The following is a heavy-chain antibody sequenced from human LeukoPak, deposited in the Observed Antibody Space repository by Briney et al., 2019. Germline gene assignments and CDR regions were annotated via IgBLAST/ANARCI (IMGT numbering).Heavy chain of an antibody. CDR2: IRHYDGHT. V-gene: IGHV4-4*02. CDR3: ASSIPIGWSPNTY. Sequence: PSETLSLTCAVTGGFYSNDYWCSWVRQPPGKGLEWIGEIRHYDGHTKYNPSLRGRVTISIDKPRNHFSLTLTSVTAADTAIYDCASSIPIGWSPNTYWGQGILVIVSS. CDR1: GGFYSNDYW. D-gene: IGHD6-19*01. J-gene: IGHJ4*02.